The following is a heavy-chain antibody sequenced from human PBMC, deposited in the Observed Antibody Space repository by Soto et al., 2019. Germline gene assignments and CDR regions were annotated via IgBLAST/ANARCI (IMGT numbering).Heavy chain of an antibody. CDR1: GGSISSYY. CDR2: IYYSGST. J-gene: IGHJ4*02. Sequence: NPSETLSLTCTVSGGSISSYYWSWIRQPPGKGLEWIGYIYYSGSTNYNPSLKSRVTISVDTSKNQFSLKLSSVTAADTAVYYCARANDILTGYYPIDYWGQGTLVTVSS. D-gene: IGHD3-9*01. V-gene: IGHV4-59*01. CDR3: ARANDILTGYYPIDY.